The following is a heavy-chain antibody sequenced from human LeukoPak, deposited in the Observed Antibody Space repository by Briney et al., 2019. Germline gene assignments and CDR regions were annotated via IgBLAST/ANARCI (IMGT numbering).Heavy chain of an antibody. V-gene: IGHV3-33*06. J-gene: IGHJ6*02. CDR3: AKGGPAVYYYGMDV. CDR1: GFTFSSYG. Sequence: GGSLRLSCAASGFTFSSYGMHWVRQAPGKGLEWVAVVWYDGSNKYYADSVKGRFTISRDNSKNTLYLQMNSLRAEDTAVYYCAKGGPAVYYYGMDVWGQGTTVTVSS. CDR2: VWYDGSNK.